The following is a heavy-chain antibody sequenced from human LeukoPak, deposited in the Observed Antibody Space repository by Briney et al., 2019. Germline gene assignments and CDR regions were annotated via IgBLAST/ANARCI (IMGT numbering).Heavy chain of an antibody. Sequence: SVKVSCKASGGTFSSYTISWVRQAPGQGLEWMGRIIPILGIANYAQKFQGRVRITADKSTSTDYMELSSLRSEDTAVYYCARDGDYGDKIETHWGQGTLVTVSS. D-gene: IGHD4-17*01. CDR3: ARDGDYGDKIETH. J-gene: IGHJ4*02. CDR1: GGTFSSYT. CDR2: IIPILGIA. V-gene: IGHV1-69*04.